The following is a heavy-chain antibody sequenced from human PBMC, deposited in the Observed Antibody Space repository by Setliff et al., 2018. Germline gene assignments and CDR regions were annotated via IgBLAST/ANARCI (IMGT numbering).Heavy chain of an antibody. CDR1: GYTFTGYY. CDR2: INPNSGGT. D-gene: IGHD1-26*01. J-gene: IGHJ3*02. Sequence: ASVKVSCKASGYTFTGYYMHWVRQAPGQGLEWMGWINPNSGGTNYAQKFQGWVTMTRDTSISTAYMELSRLRSDDTAVYYCARRMWELRSDAFDIWGQGTMVTVSS. V-gene: IGHV1-2*04. CDR3: ARRMWELRSDAFDI.